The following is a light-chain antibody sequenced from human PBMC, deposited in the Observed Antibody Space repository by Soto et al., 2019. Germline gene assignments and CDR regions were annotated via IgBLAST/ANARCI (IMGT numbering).Light chain of an antibody. J-gene: IGLJ2*01. V-gene: IGLV1-47*02. CDR2: SND. Sequence: QSVLTQPPSASGAPGQRVIISCSGSTSNIGTNFVYWYHQLPGTAPKLLIYSNDQRPSGVPDRFSGPKSGTPASLVISGLRSEDEADDYCAAGDDSLKARGFGGGSKLTV. CDR3: AAGDDSLKARG. CDR1: TSNIGTNF.